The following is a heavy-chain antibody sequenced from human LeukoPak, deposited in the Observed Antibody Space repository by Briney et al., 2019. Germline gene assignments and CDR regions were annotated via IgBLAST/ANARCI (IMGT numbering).Heavy chain of an antibody. D-gene: IGHD3-22*01. J-gene: IGHJ6*04. V-gene: IGHV4-4*07. CDR2: IYTSGST. CDR3: ATETLYYYYDSSGSLDV. CDR1: GGSVSSYY. Sequence: SETLSLTCTVSGGSVSSYYWSWIWQPAGKGLEWIGRIYTSGSTNYNPSLKSRVSMSVDTSQNQFSLKLSSVTAADTAVYYCATETLYYYYDSSGSLDVWGKGTTVTISS.